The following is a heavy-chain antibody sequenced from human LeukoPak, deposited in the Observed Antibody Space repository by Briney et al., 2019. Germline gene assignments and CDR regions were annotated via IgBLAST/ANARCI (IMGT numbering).Heavy chain of an antibody. J-gene: IGHJ4*02. Sequence: ASVKVSCKASGFTFTSYGITWVRQAPGQGLEWMGWVSGYSGNTKYGQRVQGRVTMTTDTSTSTAYMELRSLRSEDTAVYYCARSRGVVIIYYWGQGTLVTVSS. V-gene: IGHV1-18*01. CDR2: VSGYSGNT. CDR1: GFTFTSYG. CDR3: ARSRGVVIIYY. D-gene: IGHD3-3*01.